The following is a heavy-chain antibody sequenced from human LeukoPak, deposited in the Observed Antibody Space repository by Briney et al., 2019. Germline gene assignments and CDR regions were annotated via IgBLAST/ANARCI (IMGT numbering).Heavy chain of an antibody. CDR2: IKEDESEK. J-gene: IGHJ4*02. D-gene: IGHD2-2*01. Sequence: GGSLRLSCAASGFTFSTYWMSWVRQAPGKGLEWVANIKEDESEKYYVDSVKGRFTIPRDNAQNSLNLQMNSLRVEDTAVYYCARDQYLRYCTSTNCYLFDQWGQGTLVTVSS. CDR3: ARDQYLRYCTSTNCYLFDQ. V-gene: IGHV3-7*03. CDR1: GFTFSTYW.